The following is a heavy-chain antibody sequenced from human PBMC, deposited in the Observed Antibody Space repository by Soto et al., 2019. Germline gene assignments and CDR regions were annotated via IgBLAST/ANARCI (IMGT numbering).Heavy chain of an antibody. CDR2: IIPIFGTA. J-gene: IGHJ4*02. CDR3: ARDTSRWDAPYYFDY. Sequence: QVQLVQSGAEVKKPGSSVKVSCKASGGTFSSYAISWVRQAPGQGLEWMGGIIPIFGTANYAQKFQGRVTITADESTSPAYMELSSLRSEDTAVYYCARDTSRWDAPYYFDYWGQGTLVTVSS. CDR1: GGTFSSYA. V-gene: IGHV1-69*01. D-gene: IGHD1-26*01.